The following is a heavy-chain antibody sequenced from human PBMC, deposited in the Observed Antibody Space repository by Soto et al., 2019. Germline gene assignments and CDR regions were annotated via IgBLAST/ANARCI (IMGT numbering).Heavy chain of an antibody. CDR1: GFTFAVHN. CDR2: IRWDGDTT. CDR3: ASSQGDY. V-gene: IGHV3-43*01. J-gene: IGHJ4*02. Sequence: EVHLVESGGVVVQTGGSLRLSCAASGFTFAVHNMRWVRRAPGKGLELVSLIRWDGDTTYYADSVKGRFTISRDHSKNSLYLQMKALTTEDTALYYCASSQGDYWGQGTLVTVSS.